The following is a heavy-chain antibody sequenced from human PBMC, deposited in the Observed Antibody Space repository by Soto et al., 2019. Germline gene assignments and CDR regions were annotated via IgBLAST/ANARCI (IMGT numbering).Heavy chain of an antibody. J-gene: IGHJ1*01. CDR2: ISGNKMTT. Sequence: EIQLVESGGGLAQPGGSLRLSCVASGFSFSEYGMSWVRQTPQKTLEWVASISGNKMTTFYPDSVKGRFFISRDNSDNTLHLQMNSLRDDDTAIYYCAKGRLNTITSLSDWWGQGVQVTVSS. CDR3: AKGRLNTITSLSDW. D-gene: IGHD3-16*02. CDR1: GFSFSEYG. V-gene: IGHV3-23*04.